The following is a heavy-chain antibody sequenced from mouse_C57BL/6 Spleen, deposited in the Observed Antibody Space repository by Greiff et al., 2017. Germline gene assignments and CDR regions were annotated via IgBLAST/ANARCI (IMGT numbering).Heavy chain of an antibody. CDR1: GYTFTSYW. Sequence: QVQLQQPGTELVKPGASVKLSCKASGYTFTSYWMHWVKQRPGQGLEWIGNINPSNGGTNYNEKFKSKATLTVDKSTSTAYMQLSSLTSEDSAVYNCARWPGYYGSSYGYFDVWGTGTTVTVSS. CDR3: ARWPGYYGSSYGYFDV. CDR2: INPSNGGT. V-gene: IGHV1-53*01. J-gene: IGHJ1*03. D-gene: IGHD1-1*01.